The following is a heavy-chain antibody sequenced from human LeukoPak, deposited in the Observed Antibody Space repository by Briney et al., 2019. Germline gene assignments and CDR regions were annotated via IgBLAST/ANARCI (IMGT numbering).Heavy chain of an antibody. Sequence: GRSLRLSCAASGFTFSSYGMHWVRQAPGKGLEWVSSIWYDGSNKYYADSVKGRFTISRDNSKNTLYLQMNSLRAEDTAVYYCAKDVAAAGTRLYWFDPWGPGNLVTVSS. CDR2: IWYDGSNK. CDR3: AKDVAAAGTRLYWFDP. V-gene: IGHV3-33*06. CDR1: GFTFSSYG. J-gene: IGHJ5*02. D-gene: IGHD6-13*01.